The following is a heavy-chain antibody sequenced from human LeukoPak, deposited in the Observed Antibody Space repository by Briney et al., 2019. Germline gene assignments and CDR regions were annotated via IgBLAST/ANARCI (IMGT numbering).Heavy chain of an antibody. CDR3: ARDPYCSSTSCYFDY. J-gene: IGHJ4*02. V-gene: IGHV3-21*01. CDR2: IISSNSYI. D-gene: IGHD2-2*01. Sequence: GRSLTLSLATSGFTFSSYSIDWVRQAPGKWLELVSSIISSNSYIYYAASVKGRFTISRDNATNSLYLQMNSLRAEDTAVYYCARDPYCSSTSCYFDYWGQGTLVTVSS. CDR1: GFTFSSYS.